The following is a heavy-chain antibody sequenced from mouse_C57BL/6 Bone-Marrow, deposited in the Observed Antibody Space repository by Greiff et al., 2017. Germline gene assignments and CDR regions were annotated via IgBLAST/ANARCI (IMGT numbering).Heavy chain of an antibody. J-gene: IGHJ3*01. Sequence: EVKLMESGGDLVKPGGSLKLSCAASGFTFSSYGMSWVRQTPDKRLEWVATISSGGSYTYYPDSVKGRFTISRDNAKNTLYLQMSSLKSEDTAMYYCARPSLYYVYRWFAYWGQGTLVTVSA. V-gene: IGHV5-6*01. D-gene: IGHD2-2*01. CDR2: ISSGGSYT. CDR3: ARPSLYYVYRWFAY. CDR1: GFTFSSYG.